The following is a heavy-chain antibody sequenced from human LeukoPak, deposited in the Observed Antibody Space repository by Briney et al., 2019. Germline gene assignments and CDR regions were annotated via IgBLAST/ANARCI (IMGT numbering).Heavy chain of an antibody. D-gene: IGHD6-13*01. CDR3: ARTTSSWDYYFDY. V-gene: IGHV3-7*01. J-gene: IGHJ4*02. Sequence: GGSLRLSCAASGFTFSSYWMSWVRQAPGKGLEWVANIKQDGSEKYYVDSVKGRFTISRDNAKNSLYLQMNSLRAEDTAVYYCARTTSSWDYYFDYWGQGTLVTVSS. CDR1: GFTFSSYW. CDR2: IKQDGSEK.